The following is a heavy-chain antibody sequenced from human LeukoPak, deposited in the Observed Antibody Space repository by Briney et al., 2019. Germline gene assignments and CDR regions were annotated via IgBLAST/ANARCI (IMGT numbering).Heavy chain of an antibody. D-gene: IGHD3-3*01. V-gene: IGHV4-39*01. CDR3: ARSAGYYDFWSGYYPKFNWFDP. CDR1: SSYA. J-gene: IGHJ5*02. CDR2: IYYSGST. Sequence: SSYAMSWVRQAPGKGLEWIGSIYYSGSTYYNPSLKSRVTISVDTSKNQFSLKLSSVTAADTAVYYCARSAGYYDFWSGYYPKFNWFDPWGQGTLVTVSS.